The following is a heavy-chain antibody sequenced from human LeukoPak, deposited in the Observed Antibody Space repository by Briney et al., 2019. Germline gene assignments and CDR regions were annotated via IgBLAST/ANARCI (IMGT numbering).Heavy chain of an antibody. D-gene: IGHD3-10*02. CDR1: GFTFSSFG. J-gene: IGHJ6*04. Sequence: GGSLRLSCAASGFTFSSFGMSWVRQAPGKGLEWVSGLSYTGDSTYYADSVKGRFTISRDNAKNSLYLQMNSLRAEDTAVYYCAELGITMIGGVWGKGTTVTISS. V-gene: IGHV3-23*01. CDR3: AELGITMIGGV. CDR2: LSYTGDST.